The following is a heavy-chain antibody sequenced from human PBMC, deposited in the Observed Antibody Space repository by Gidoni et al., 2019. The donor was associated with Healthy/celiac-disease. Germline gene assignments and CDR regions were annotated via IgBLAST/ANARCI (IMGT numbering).Heavy chain of an antibody. J-gene: IGHJ4*02. CDR1: GYTFTSYG. CDR3: ARDGRSESPFDY. CDR2: ISAYNGNT. Sequence: HVQLVQSGAEVKKPGASVKVSCTASGYTFTSYGISWVRQAPGQGLEWMGWISAYNGNTNYAQKLQGRVTMTTDTSTRTAYMELRSLRSDETAVYYGARDGRSESPFDYWGQGTLVTVSS. V-gene: IGHV1-18*01.